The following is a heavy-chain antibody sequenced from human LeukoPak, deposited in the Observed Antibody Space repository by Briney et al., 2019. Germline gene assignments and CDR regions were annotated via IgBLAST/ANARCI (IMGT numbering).Heavy chain of an antibody. J-gene: IGHJ4*02. CDR3: ARDIGTDSGSYYAFDY. V-gene: IGHV3-7*01. D-gene: IGHD1-26*01. Sequence: GGSLRLSCAASGFTFSSYWMSWVRQAPGKGLEWVANIKQDGSEKYYVDSVKGRFTISRDNAKNSLYLQMNSLRAEDTAVYYCARDIGTDSGSYYAFDYWGQGTLVTVSS. CDR1: GFTFSSYW. CDR2: IKQDGSEK.